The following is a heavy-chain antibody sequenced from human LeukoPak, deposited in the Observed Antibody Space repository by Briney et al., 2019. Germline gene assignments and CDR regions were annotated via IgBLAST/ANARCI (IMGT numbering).Heavy chain of an antibody. CDR1: GFPFSDYY. CDR2: ISSSGSTI. D-gene: IGHD6-19*01. CDR3: ARVSGWYYYYYMDV. J-gene: IGHJ6*03. Sequence: PGGSLTLPCAASGFPFSDYYMSWIRQAPGKGREWVAYISSSGSTIYYADSVKARFTISRDNAKNSLYLQMNSLRAEDTAVYYCARVSGWYYYYYMDVWGKGTTVTVSS. V-gene: IGHV3-11*04.